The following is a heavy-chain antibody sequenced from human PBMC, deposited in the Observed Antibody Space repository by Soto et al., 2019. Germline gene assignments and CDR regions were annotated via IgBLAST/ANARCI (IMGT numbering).Heavy chain of an antibody. Sequence: ASVKVSCKXSGYTFTSYDINWVRQATGQGLEWMGWMNPNSGNTGYAQKFQGRVTMTRNTSISTAYMELSSLRSEDTAVYYCARGTYYYDSSGNNWFDPWGQGTLVTVSS. V-gene: IGHV1-8*01. CDR2: MNPNSGNT. D-gene: IGHD3-22*01. J-gene: IGHJ5*02. CDR3: ARGTYYYDSSGNNWFDP. CDR1: GYTFTSYD.